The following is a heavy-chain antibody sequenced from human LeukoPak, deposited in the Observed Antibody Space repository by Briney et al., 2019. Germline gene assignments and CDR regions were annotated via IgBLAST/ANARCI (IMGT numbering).Heavy chain of an antibody. V-gene: IGHV3-23*01. CDR2: ISGSGGST. CDR1: GFTFSTYA. D-gene: IGHD3-16*01. CDR3: ARDLPERGGDAFDI. Sequence: GGSLRLSCAASGFTFSTYAMSWVRQAPGKGLEWVSSISGSGGSTYYADSVKGRFTISRDTSKNTLYLQMNSLRDEDTAVYYCARDLPERGGDAFDIWGQGTRVTVSS. J-gene: IGHJ3*02.